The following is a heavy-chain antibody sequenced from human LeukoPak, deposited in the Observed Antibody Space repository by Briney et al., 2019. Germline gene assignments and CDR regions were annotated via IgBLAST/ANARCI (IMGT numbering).Heavy chain of an antibody. J-gene: IGHJ4*02. V-gene: IGHV3-48*03. D-gene: IGHD2-15*01. CDR1: GFTFSSYE. Sequence: GGSLRLSCAASGFTFSSYEMNWVRQAPGKGLEWVSYISSSGSTIYYADSVKCRFTISRDNAKNSLYLQMNSLRAEDTAVYYCARDTPGLRYWGQGTLVTVSS. CDR2: ISSSGSTI. CDR3: ARDTPGLRY.